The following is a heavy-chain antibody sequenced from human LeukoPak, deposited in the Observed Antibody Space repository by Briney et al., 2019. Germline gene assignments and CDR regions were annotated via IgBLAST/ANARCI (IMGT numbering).Heavy chain of an antibody. CDR2: TSYDGSNK. Sequence: GGSLRLSCAASGFSFSSYGMHWVRQAPGKGLEWVALTSYDGSNKYYGDSVKGRFTISRDNSKNTLYLQMNSLRAQDTAVYYCAKMPGDFWSAFYHYFDFWGQGTLVTVSS. CDR3: AKMPGDFWSAFYHYFDF. D-gene: IGHD3-3*01. V-gene: IGHV3-30*18. CDR1: GFSFSSYG. J-gene: IGHJ4*02.